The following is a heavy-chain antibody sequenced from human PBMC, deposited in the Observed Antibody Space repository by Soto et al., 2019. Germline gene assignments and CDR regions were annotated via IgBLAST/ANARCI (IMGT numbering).Heavy chain of an antibody. CDR2: IFSNDDK. V-gene: IGHV2-26*01. J-gene: IGHJ5*02. D-gene: IGHD2-2*01. Sequence: QVTLKESGPVLVKPTETLTLTCTVSGLSLSTGKLGVSWIRQPPGKAREWLAHIFSNDDKSYSTSLRSRVTISKDTSRSQVVLTMTNMDPLDSGTYYCALIKDCSRTDCYLASFDPWGQGTLVTVSS. CDR3: ALIKDCSRTDCYLASFDP. CDR1: GLSLSTGKLG.